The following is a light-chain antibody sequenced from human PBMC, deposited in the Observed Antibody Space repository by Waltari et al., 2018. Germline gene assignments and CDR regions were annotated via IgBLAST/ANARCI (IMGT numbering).Light chain of an antibody. CDR2: EGS. V-gene: IGLV2-23*03. CDR1: SRDVGSTYL. J-gene: IGLJ2*01. CDR3: CSYAGGSAFVV. Sequence: QSALTQPASLSGSPGQSITISCTGTSRDVGSTYLAPWYQQHPGKAPKLIIYEGSKRPSGVSNRFSGSKSGNTASLTISGLQAEDEADYHCCSYAGGSAFVVFGGGTKLTVL.